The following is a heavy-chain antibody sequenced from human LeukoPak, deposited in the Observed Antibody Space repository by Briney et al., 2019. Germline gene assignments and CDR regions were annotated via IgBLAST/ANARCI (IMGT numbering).Heavy chain of an antibody. J-gene: IGHJ4*02. CDR1: GFTFSSYG. CDR3: AKDVGYCSSTSCHYFDY. V-gene: IGHV3-30*18. Sequence: GGSLRLSCAASGFTFSSYGMHWVCQAPGKGLEWVAVISYDGSNKYYADSVKGRFTISRDNSKNTLYLQMNSLRAEDTAVYYCAKDVGYCSSTSCHYFDYWGQGTLVTVSS. D-gene: IGHD2-2*01. CDR2: ISYDGSNK.